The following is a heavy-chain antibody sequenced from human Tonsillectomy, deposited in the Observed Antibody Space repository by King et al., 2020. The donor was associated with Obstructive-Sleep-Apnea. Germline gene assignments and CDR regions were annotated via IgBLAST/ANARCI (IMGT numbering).Heavy chain of an antibody. CDR1: GGTFSSYA. CDR3: ARAPQNHYYDSSGYPDSYYWYFDL. D-gene: IGHD3-22*01. CDR2: IIPIFGTA. V-gene: IGHV1-69*01. J-gene: IGHJ2*01. Sequence: VQLVESGAEVKKPGSSVKVSCKASGGTFSSYAISWVRQAPGQGLEWMGGIIPIFGTANYAQKFQGRVTITADESTSTAYMELSSLRSEDMAVYYCARAPQNHYYDSSGYPDSYYWYFDLWGRGTLVTVSS.